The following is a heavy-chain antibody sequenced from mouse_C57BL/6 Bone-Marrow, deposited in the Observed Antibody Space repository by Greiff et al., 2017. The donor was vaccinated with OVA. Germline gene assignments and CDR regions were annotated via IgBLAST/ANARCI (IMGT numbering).Heavy chain of an antibody. CDR3: ARPDDYVAFAY. CDR2: ISSGSSTI. J-gene: IGHJ3*01. V-gene: IGHV5-17*01. CDR1: GFTFSDYG. D-gene: IGHD2-4*01. Sequence: VQLQQSGGGLVKPGGSLKLSCAASGFTFSDYGMHWVRQAPEKGLEWVAYISSGSSTIYYADTVKGRFTISRDNAKNTLFLQMTSLRSEDTAMYYCARPDDYVAFAYWGQGTLVTVSA.